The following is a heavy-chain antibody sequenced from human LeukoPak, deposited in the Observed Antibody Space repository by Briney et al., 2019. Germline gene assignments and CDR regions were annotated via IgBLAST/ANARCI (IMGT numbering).Heavy chain of an antibody. D-gene: IGHD6-19*01. CDR2: IRSDGSNR. Sequence: GGSVTLFCTASGFTFSAYGVLGLRQSRGKGREWVAFIRSDGSNRYYAESVKGRFIISSDNSKNTVNMQMNSLRAEDTAVYYCARDSGWSFDYWGQGTLVTVSS. V-gene: IGHV3-30*02. CDR1: GFTFSAYG. J-gene: IGHJ4*02. CDR3: ARDSGWSFDY.